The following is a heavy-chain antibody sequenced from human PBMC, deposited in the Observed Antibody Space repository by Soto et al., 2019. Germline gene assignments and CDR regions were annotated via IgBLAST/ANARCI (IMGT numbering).Heavy chain of an antibody. CDR3: TTSGYYYYYGMDV. CDR1: GGSISSGGYY. V-gene: IGHV4-39*01. D-gene: IGHD1-26*01. J-gene: IGHJ6*02. CDR2: IYYGGST. Sequence: PSETLSLTCTVSGGSISSGGYYWSWIRQHPGKGLEWIGYIYYGGSTYYNPSLKSRVTISVDTSKNQFSLKLSSVTAADTAVYYCTTSGYYYYYGMDVWGQGTTVTVSS.